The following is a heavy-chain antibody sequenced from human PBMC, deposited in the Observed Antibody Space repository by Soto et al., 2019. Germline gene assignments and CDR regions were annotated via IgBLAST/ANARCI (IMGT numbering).Heavy chain of an antibody. CDR1: GGSISSDDYY. V-gene: IGHV4-30-4*01. J-gene: IGHJ4*02. D-gene: IGHD4-4*01. CDR3: ARELSNSPDYFDY. CDR2: IYYSGRT. Sequence: PSETLSLTCTVSGGSISSDDYYWSWIRQPPGKGLEWTGYIYYSGRTHYSPSLESRLTISLDTSKNQFSLRLNSLNAADTAVYYCARELSNSPDYFDYWGQGIPVTVSS.